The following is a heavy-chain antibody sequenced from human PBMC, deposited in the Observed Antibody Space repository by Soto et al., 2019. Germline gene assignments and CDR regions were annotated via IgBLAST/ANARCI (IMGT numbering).Heavy chain of an antibody. J-gene: IGHJ4*02. CDR1: GGSISSGDYY. CDR3: ARTSRFAY. V-gene: IGHV4-30-4*01. D-gene: IGHD6-6*01. CDR2: IYYSGST. Sequence: SETLSLTCTVSGGSISSGDYYWSWIRQPPGKGLEWIGYIYYSGSTYYNPSLKSRVTISVDTSKSQFSLNLRSVTAADTAVYYCARTSRFAYWGQGTLVTVSS.